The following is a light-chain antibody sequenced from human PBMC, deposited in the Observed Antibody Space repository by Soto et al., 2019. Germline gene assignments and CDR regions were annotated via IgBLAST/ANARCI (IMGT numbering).Light chain of an antibody. CDR3: QKYDSVPWS. CDR2: TAS. Sequence: DIQMTQSPTSLSASVGDRVTITCRASQGIGYNLAWYQQKPGKVPKVLIYTASTLHSGVPSRFSGSGSGTEFTLTINSLQPEDVASYFCQKYDSVPWSFGAGTRVEI. J-gene: IGKJ1*01. V-gene: IGKV1-27*01. CDR1: QGIGYN.